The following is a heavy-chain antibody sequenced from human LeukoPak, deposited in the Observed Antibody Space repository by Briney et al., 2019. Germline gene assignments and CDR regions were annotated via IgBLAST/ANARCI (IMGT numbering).Heavy chain of an antibody. Sequence: ASVKVSCKASGYTFTGNYMHWVRQAPGQGLEWMGWINPKSGGTNYAQKFQGRVTMTRDTSISTAYMELSRLRSDDTAVYYCARGALDGGPSLDYWGQGTLVTVSS. J-gene: IGHJ4*02. CDR3: ARGALDGGPSLDY. D-gene: IGHD2-15*01. CDR2: INPKSGGT. CDR1: GYTFTGNY. V-gene: IGHV1-2*02.